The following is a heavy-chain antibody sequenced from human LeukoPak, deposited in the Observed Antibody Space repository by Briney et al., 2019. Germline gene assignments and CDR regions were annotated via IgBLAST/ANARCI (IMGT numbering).Heavy chain of an antibody. Sequence: GGSLRLSCAASGFTFSCYSMNGVRQAPGKGLEWVSSISDSSTYIFYADSVKGRFTISRDDAKNSLSLEMNSLRVEDTAVYYCARVVASGSGTYDFDYWGQGTLVTVSS. CDR1: GFTFSCYS. J-gene: IGHJ4*02. CDR2: ISDSSTYI. D-gene: IGHD3-10*01. CDR3: ARVVASGSGTYDFDY. V-gene: IGHV3-21*01.